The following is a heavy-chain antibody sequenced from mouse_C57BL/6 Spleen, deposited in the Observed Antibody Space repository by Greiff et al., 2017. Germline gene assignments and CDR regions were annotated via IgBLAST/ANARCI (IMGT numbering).Heavy chain of an antibody. CDR2: IYPGDGDT. J-gene: IGHJ1*03. CDR3: ARSRYGSSYNWYFDV. V-gene: IGHV1-80*01. D-gene: IGHD1-1*01. CDR1: GYAFSSYW. Sequence: VQLQQSGAELVKPGASVKISCKASGYAFSSYWMNWVKQRPGKGLEWIGQIYPGDGDTNYNGKFKGKATLTADKSSSTAYMQLSSLTSEDSAVYFCARSRYGSSYNWYFDVWGTGTTVTVSS.